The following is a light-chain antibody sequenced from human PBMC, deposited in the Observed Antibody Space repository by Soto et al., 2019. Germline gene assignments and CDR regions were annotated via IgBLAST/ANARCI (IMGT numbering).Light chain of an antibody. CDR2: EVT. CDR1: SGNVVGTNY. V-gene: IGLV2-14*01. CDR3: SSYSSSSTLVV. Sequence: QSALTQPASVSGSPEQRSPIPCTGTSGNVVGTNYVSWYQQHPGKAPNLMINEVTNRPSGVSNRFSGSKSGNTASLTISGRQAEDEADYYCSSYSSSSTLVVCGGGTKLTVL. J-gene: IGLJ2*01.